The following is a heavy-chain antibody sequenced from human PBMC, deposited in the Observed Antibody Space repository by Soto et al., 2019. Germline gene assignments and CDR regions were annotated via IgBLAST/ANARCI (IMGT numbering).Heavy chain of an antibody. D-gene: IGHD2-2*01. CDR1: GGSISSYY. Sequence: PSETLSLTCTVSGGSISSYYWSWIRQPPGKGLEWIGYIYYSGSTNYNPSLKSRVTISVDTSKNQFSLKLSSVTAADTAVYYCARARRAAAYEHYYYMDVWGKGTTVTVSS. CDR3: ARARRAAAYEHYYYMDV. J-gene: IGHJ6*03. CDR2: IYYSGST. V-gene: IGHV4-59*01.